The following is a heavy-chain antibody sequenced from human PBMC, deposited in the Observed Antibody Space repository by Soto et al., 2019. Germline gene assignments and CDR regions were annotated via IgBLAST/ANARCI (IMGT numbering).Heavy chain of an antibody. CDR1: GDKFSSYSAA. CDR3: ARATLKANWNYNWFDP. V-gene: IGHV6-1*01. J-gene: IGHJ5*02. CDR2: TYIRSKWYN. Sequence: PSQTFSLTGAITGDKFSSYSAAWGWIRQSPSRGLERVGRTYIRSKWYNDYAVSVKSRITINPDTSKNQFSLQLNSVTPEDTAVYYCARATLKANWNYNWFDPWGQGTLVTVSS. D-gene: IGHD1-7*01.